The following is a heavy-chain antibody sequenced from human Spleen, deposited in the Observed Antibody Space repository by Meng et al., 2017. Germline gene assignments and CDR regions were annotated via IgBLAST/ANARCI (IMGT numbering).Heavy chain of an antibody. Sequence: GESLKISCAASGFTFSSYEMNWVRQAPGKGLEWVSYISSSGSTIYYADSVKGRFTISRDTAKNSLFLQMNSLRVEDTALYYCARDKIAGSSWPIGYWGQGTLVTVSS. V-gene: IGHV3-48*03. J-gene: IGHJ4*02. D-gene: IGHD6-13*01. CDR1: GFTFSSYE. CDR2: ISSSGSTI. CDR3: ARDKIAGSSWPIGY.